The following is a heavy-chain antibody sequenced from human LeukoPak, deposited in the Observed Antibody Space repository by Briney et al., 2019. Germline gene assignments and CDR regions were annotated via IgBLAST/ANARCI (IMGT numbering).Heavy chain of an antibody. V-gene: IGHV3-23*01. CDR2: INGGTT. CDR1: GIIFSSDA. J-gene: IGHJ4*02. D-gene: IGHD6-13*01. Sequence: GGSLILSCAASGIIFSSDAMTWVRQAPGKGLEWVSSINGGTTLYAASVEGRFTISRDNSKNTLYLQMNSLRAEDTAVYFCAKGPKKQMVGSRGYYFDFWGQGTLVTVSS. CDR3: AKGPKKQMVGSRGYYFDF.